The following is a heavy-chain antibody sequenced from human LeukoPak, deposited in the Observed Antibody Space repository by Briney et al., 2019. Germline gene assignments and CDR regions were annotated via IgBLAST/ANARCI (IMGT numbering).Heavy chain of an antibody. D-gene: IGHD4-11*01. CDR3: ARLGDYSNKD. CDR1: GFTFSSYG. J-gene: IGHJ4*02. V-gene: IGHV3-30*02. Sequence: PGGSLRLSCAASGFTFSSYGMHWVRQAPGKGLEWVAFIRYDGSNKYYADSVKGRFTISRDNSKNTLYLQMNSLRVEDTAVYYCARLGDYSNKDWGQGTLVTVSS. CDR2: IRYDGSNK.